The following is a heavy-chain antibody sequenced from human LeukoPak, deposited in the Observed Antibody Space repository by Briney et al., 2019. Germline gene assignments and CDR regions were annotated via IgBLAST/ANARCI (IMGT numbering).Heavy chain of an antibody. Sequence: GGSLRLSCAASGFTFSSYAMSWVRQAPGKGLKWVSAIAASIPNTYYTDSVRGRFTISRDNSKNTLSLQMRSLRAEDTAVYFCARRGHGSGSYYFDYWGQGTLVTVSS. CDR2: IAASIPNT. D-gene: IGHD3-10*01. CDR1: GFTFSSYA. CDR3: ARRGHGSGSYYFDY. V-gene: IGHV3-23*01. J-gene: IGHJ4*02.